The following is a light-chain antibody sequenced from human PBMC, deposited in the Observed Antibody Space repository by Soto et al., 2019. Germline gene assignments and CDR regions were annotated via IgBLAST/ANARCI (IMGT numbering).Light chain of an antibody. J-gene: IGLJ1*01. Sequence: QSALTQPPSASWSPGQSVTISCTGTSSDVGGYNYVSWYQQHPGKAPKLMIFEVSKRPSGVTDRFSGSKSGNTASLTVSELQDEDEADYYSNSYAFSNTWYFGTDTKLTVL. V-gene: IGLV2-8*01. CDR3: NSYAFSNTWY. CDR2: EVS. CDR1: SSDVGGYNY.